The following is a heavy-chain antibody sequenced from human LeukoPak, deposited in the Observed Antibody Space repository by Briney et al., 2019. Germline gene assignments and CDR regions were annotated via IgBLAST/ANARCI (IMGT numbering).Heavy chain of an antibody. J-gene: IGHJ4*02. Sequence: PGGSLRLSCTTSGFAFSNYAMNWVRQAPGKGPEWVSGISGFNTYYADSVKGRFTIFRDNSKNVLYLQMDRLRAEDTAVYSCAEDVRTSPRCLLYFDSWGQGTLVTVSS. D-gene: IGHD2-8*01. V-gene: IGHV3-23*01. CDR1: GFAFSNYA. CDR3: AEDVRTSPRCLLYFDS. CDR2: ISGFNT.